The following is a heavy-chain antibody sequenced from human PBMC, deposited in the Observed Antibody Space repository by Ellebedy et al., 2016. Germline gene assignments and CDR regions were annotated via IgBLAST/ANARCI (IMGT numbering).Heavy chain of an antibody. CDR1: GYTFTSHY. J-gene: IGHJ4*02. V-gene: IGHV1-18*04. D-gene: IGHD1-26*01. CDR2: ISTENHNT. Sequence: ASVKVSXXPSGYTFTSHYINWLRQAPGQGLEWMGWISTENHNTNFAQKFQGRVTLTTDTSTKTAYMELRSLRSDDTAVYYCARDRDSGTFDHWGQGTLVTVSS. CDR3: ARDRDSGTFDH.